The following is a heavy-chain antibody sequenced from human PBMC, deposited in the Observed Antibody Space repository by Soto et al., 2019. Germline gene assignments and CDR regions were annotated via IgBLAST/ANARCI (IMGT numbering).Heavy chain of an antibody. J-gene: IGHJ3*02. V-gene: IGHV1-8*01. CDR1: GYTFTSYD. CDR3: AGEGVVVAATDIFDI. Sequence: ASVKVSCKASGYTFTSYDINWVRQATGQGLEWMGWMNPNSGNTGYAQKFQGRVTMTRNTSISTAYMELSSLRSEDTAVYYCAGEGVVVAATDIFDIWGQGTMVTVSS. CDR2: MNPNSGNT. D-gene: IGHD2-15*01.